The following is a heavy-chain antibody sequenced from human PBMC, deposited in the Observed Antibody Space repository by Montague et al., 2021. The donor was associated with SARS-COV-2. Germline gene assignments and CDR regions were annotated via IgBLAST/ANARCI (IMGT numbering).Heavy chain of an antibody. CDR3: ARSFSIFGVVIIPAYFDY. V-gene: IGHV2-70*01. D-gene: IGHD3-3*01. CDR1: GFSLSTSGMC. Sequence: PALVKPTQTLTLTCTFSGFSLSTSGMCVSWIRQPPGKALEWLALIDWDDDKYYSTSLKTRLTISKDTSKHQVVLTMTNMDPVDTATYYCARSFSIFGVVIIPAYFDYWGQGTLVTVSS. CDR2: IDWDDDK. J-gene: IGHJ4*02.